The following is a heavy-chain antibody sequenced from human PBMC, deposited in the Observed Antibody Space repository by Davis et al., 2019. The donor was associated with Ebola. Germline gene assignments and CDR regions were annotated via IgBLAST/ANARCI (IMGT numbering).Heavy chain of an antibody. CDR3: AREEFITGTQGY. CDR2: ISDGGGNT. V-gene: IGHV3-23*01. CDR1: GFTFSNYA. Sequence: PGGSLRLSCAASGFTFSNYAMNWVRQAPGKGLEWVSTISDGGGNTYYADSVKGRFTISRDSSKNTLYLQMKSLRAEDTALYYCAREEFITGTQGYWGQGTLVTVSS. J-gene: IGHJ4*02. D-gene: IGHD1-7*01.